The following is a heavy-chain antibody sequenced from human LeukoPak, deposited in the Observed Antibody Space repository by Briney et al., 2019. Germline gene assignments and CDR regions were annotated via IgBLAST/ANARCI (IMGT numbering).Heavy chain of an antibody. CDR1: GYSFTRYA. CDR3: ARDSNNLPWFDP. D-gene: IGHD2/OR15-2a*01. Sequence: GASVKVSCKASGYSFTRYAMHWVRQAPGQTLEWMGWINTDNGNTKYSQKFQGRVAITRDTSASTAYMELSSLRSEDTAVYYCARDSNNLPWFDPWGQGTLVTVSS. CDR2: INTDNGNT. J-gene: IGHJ5*02. V-gene: IGHV1-3*04.